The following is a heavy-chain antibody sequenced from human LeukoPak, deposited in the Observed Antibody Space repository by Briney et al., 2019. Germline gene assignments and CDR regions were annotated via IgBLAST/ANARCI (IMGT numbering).Heavy chain of an antibody. V-gene: IGHV3-23*01. Sequence: PGGSLRLSCAASGFTFSSYAMSWVRQAPGKGLEWVSAISGSGDNTYYADSVKGRFTISRDNSKNTLYLQMNSLRAEDTAVYYCAKASGAKIVGAPDYWGQGTLVTVSS. D-gene: IGHD1-26*01. J-gene: IGHJ4*02. CDR2: ISGSGDNT. CDR3: AKASGAKIVGAPDY. CDR1: GFTFSSYA.